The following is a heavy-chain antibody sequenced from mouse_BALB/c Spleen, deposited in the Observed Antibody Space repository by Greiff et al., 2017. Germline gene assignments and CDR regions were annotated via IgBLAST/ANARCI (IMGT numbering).Heavy chain of an antibody. CDR3: AREGGLYDGYPYAMDY. CDR2: ISDGGSYT. J-gene: IGHJ4*01. Sequence: EVKLVESGGGLVKPGGSLKLSCAASGFTFSDYYMYWVRQTPEKRLEWVATISDGGSYTYYPDSVKGRFTISRDNAKNNLYLQMSSLKSEDTAMYYCAREGGLYDGYPYAMDYWGQGTSVTVSS. D-gene: IGHD2-3*01. CDR1: GFTFSDYY. V-gene: IGHV5-4*02.